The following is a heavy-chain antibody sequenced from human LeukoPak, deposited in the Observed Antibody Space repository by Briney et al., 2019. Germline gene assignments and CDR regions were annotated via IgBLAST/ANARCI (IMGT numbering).Heavy chain of an antibody. V-gene: IGHV4-4*02. CDR3: ACDCIAVAGKDY. J-gene: IGHJ4*02. Sequence: SETLSLTCAVSGGSIISSNWWSWVRQPPGKGLEWIGEVFHSGSTNYNPSLKSRVTISVDKSKNQFPLKLSSVTAADTAVYYCACDCIAVAGKDYWGQGTLVTVSS. D-gene: IGHD6-19*01. CDR1: GGSIISSNW. CDR2: VFHSGST.